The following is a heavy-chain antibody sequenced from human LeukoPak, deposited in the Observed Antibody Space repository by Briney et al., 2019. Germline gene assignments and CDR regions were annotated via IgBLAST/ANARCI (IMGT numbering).Heavy chain of an antibody. CDR3: ARGEGIYCSSTSCWFDP. Sequence: PSETLSLTCGVYGGSFSAYYWSWVRQPPGKGLEWIGEIYHSGSTNYNPSLKSRVTISVDKSKNQFSLKLSSVTAADTAMFYCARGEGIYCSSTSCWFDPWGQGTLVTVSS. D-gene: IGHD2-2*01. CDR2: IYHSGST. V-gene: IGHV4-34*01. J-gene: IGHJ5*02. CDR1: GGSFSAYY.